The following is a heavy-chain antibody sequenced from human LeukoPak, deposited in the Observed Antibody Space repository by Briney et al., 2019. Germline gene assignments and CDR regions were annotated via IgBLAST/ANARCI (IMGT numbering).Heavy chain of an antibody. D-gene: IGHD2-15*01. CDR1: GGSISSYY. CDR3: VRDVGYCSGGSCYSMAY. V-gene: IGHV4-59*01. Sequence: SETLSLTCIVSGGSISSYYWSWIRQPPGKGLEWIGYIYYSGSTNYNPSLRSRVTISVDTSKNQFSLKLSSVTAADTAVYYCVRDVGYCSGGSCYSMAYWGQGTLVTVSS. CDR2: IYYSGST. J-gene: IGHJ4*02.